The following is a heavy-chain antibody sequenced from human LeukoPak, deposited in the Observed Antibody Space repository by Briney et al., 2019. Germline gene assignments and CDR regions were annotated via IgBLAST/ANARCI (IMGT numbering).Heavy chain of an antibody. CDR2: IYHTGST. J-gene: IGHJ6*02. D-gene: IGHD2-2*01. CDR3: ARREWGYAVSV. CDR1: NYSISSGNY. Sequence: SETLSLTCIVSNYSISSGNYWGWIRQPPGKGLEWTGTIYHTGSTYYNPSLKSRVTISVDTSKNQFSLKLRSVTAADTAVYYCARREWGYAVSVWGQGTTVIVSS. V-gene: IGHV4-38-2*02.